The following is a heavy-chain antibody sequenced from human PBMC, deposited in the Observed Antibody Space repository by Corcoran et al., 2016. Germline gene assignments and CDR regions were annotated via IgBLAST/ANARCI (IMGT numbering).Heavy chain of an antibody. CDR1: GGSFSGYY. CDR2: INHSGST. CDR3: ARGYSSGYPVDY. D-gene: IGHD3-22*01. V-gene: IGHV4-34*01. J-gene: IGHJ4*02. Sequence: QVQLQQWGAGLLKPSETLSLTCDVYGGSFSGYYWSWIRQPPGKGLEWIGEINHSGSTNYNPSLKSRVTITEDTSKNQFSLKLSSVPAADTAVYYCARGYSSGYPVDYWGQGTLVTVSS.